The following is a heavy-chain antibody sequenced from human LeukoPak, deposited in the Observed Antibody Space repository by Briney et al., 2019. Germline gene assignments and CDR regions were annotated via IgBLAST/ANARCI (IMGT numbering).Heavy chain of an antibody. CDR3: ARGDADTATNWFDP. D-gene: IGHD5-18*01. J-gene: IGHJ5*02. Sequence: ASVKVSCKASGYTFTSYGISWVRQAPGQGLEWMGWISAYNGNTNYAQKLQGRATMTTDTSTSTAYMELRSLRSDDTAVYYCARGDADTATNWFDPWGQGTLVTVSS. V-gene: IGHV1-18*01. CDR2: ISAYNGNT. CDR1: GYTFTSYG.